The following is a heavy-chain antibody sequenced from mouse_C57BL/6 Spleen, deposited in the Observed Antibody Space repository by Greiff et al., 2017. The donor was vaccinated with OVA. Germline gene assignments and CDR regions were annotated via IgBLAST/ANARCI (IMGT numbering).Heavy chain of an antibody. Sequence: QVHVKQPGAELVKPGASVKLSCKASGYTFTSYWMQWVKQRPGQGLEWIGEIDPSDSYTNYNQKFKGKATLTVDTSSSTAYMQLSSLTSEDSAVYYCARSMVTTFAYWGQGTLVTVSA. CDR3: ARSMVTTFAY. CDR1: GYTFTSYW. CDR2: IDPSDSYT. J-gene: IGHJ3*01. V-gene: IGHV1-50*01. D-gene: IGHD2-3*01.